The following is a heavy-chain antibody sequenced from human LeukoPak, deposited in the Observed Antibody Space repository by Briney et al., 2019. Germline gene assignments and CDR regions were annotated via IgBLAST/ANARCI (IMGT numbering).Heavy chain of an antibody. J-gene: IGHJ4*02. Sequence: GGSQRLSCAASGFTFDDYAMHWVRQAPGKGLEWVSGISWNSGSIGYADSVKGRFTISRDNAKNSLYLQMNSLRAEDTALYYCAKDICSGGSCYFDYWGQGTLVTVSS. V-gene: IGHV3-9*01. CDR1: GFTFDDYA. D-gene: IGHD2-15*01. CDR2: ISWNSGSI. CDR3: AKDICSGGSCYFDY.